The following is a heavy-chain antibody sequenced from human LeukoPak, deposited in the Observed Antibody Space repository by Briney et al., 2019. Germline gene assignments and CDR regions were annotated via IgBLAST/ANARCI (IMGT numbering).Heavy chain of an antibody. CDR2: ISSSSSTI. J-gene: IGHJ6*03. D-gene: IGHD6-6*01. Sequence: GGSLRLSCAASGFTFSSYSMNWVRQAPGKGLEWVSYISSSSSTIYYADSVKGRFTISRDNAKNSLYLQMNSLRAEDTAVYYCAREWHSSSPRIEYYYYMDVWGKGTTVTVSS. V-gene: IGHV3-48*04. CDR3: AREWHSSSPRIEYYYYMDV. CDR1: GFTFSSYS.